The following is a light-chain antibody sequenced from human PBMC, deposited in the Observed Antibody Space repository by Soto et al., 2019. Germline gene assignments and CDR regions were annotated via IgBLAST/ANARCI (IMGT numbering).Light chain of an antibody. V-gene: IGKV3-20*01. CDR2: AAS. Sequence: EIVVTQSPGTLSLSPGERATLSCRASQSVSSNYLAWYQQKPGQAPRLLIYAASSRASDIPDRFSGSGCGTDFTLIISRLEPEDFAMYYCQQYGSTPFTFGPGTKVDVK. CDR3: QQYGSTPFT. CDR1: QSVSSNY. J-gene: IGKJ3*01.